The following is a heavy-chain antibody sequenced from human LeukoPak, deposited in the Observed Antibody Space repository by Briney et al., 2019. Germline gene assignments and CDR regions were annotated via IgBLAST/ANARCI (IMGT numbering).Heavy chain of an antibody. D-gene: IGHD3-22*01. V-gene: IGHV1-18*01. CDR2: ISAYNGNT. Sequence: ASVTLSCTASGYTFTSYGISWVRQAPGQGLEWMGWISAYNGNTNYAQKLQGRVTMTTDTSTSTAYMELRSLRSDDTAVYYCARVSLDTTTYYYDSSGYYYFDYWGQGTLVTVSS. CDR1: GYTFTSYG. J-gene: IGHJ4*02. CDR3: ARVSLDTTTYYYDSSGYYYFDY.